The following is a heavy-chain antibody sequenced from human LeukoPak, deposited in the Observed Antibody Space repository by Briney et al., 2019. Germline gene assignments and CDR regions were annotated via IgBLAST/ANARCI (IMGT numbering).Heavy chain of an antibody. CDR3: ARNNGMDV. CDR2: VNRDGSET. V-gene: IGHV3-7*03. Sequence: PGGSLRLSCAASGFALSSHWMTWVRQVPGRGPEWVANVNRDGSETDYLDSVKGRFTISKDNAKNSLYLQMNSLRAEDTALYHCARNNGMDVWGQGTTVTVSS. J-gene: IGHJ6*02. CDR1: GFALSSHW.